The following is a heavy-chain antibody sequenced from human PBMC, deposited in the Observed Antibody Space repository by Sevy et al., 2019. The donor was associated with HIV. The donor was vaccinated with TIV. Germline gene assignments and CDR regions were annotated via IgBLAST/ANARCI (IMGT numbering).Heavy chain of an antibody. V-gene: IGHV1-46*01. CDR3: ARVYYYDYSGPGF. J-gene: IGHJ4*02. D-gene: IGHD3-22*01. CDR1: GYTFSNYY. CDR2: INPSGGST. Sequence: ASVKVSCTASGYTFSNYYIHWVRQAPGQGLEWMGVINPSGGSTSYAQKFQGRATITSDTSTSTVYMELSSLRSEDTALYYCARVYYYDYSGPGFWGQGTLVTVSS.